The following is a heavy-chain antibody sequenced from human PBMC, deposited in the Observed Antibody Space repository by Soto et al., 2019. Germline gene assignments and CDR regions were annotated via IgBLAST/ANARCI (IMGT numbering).Heavy chain of an antibody. V-gene: IGHV4-39*01. CDR2: MFYSGLT. Sequence: KPSETLSLTCSVSGYSVSSSDYYWAWIHQPPGKGLEWIGSMFYSGLTYYNPSLKSRVTLSVDTSKNQFSVRLNSVTAADTAVYYCAPLSVSLSGPYGIHVWGQGTTVTVSS. J-gene: IGHJ6*02. CDR3: APLSVSLSGPYGIHV. D-gene: IGHD2-15*01. CDR1: GYSVSSSDYY.